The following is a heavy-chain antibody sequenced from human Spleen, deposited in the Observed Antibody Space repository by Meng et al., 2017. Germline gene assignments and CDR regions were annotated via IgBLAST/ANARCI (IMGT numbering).Heavy chain of an antibody. CDR1: GGSISSSSSSYY. Sequence: SETLSLTCTVSGGSISSSSSSYYWGWIRQSPGKGLEWIGSVYYTGSTYYSPSLKSRVTISADTSKNQFSLKLSSVTAADTAVYYCARTSRGWFGELSYFDYWGQGTLVTVSS. CDR2: VYYTGST. V-gene: IGHV4-39*07. D-gene: IGHD3-10*01. CDR3: ARTSRGWFGELSYFDY. J-gene: IGHJ4*02.